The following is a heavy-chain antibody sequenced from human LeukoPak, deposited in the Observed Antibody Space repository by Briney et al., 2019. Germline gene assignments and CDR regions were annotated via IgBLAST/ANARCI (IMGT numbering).Heavy chain of an antibody. Sequence: GGSLRLSCAASGFTFSSYAMSWVRQAPGKGLEWVSTISDSGGSTYYADSVKGRFIISRDNTKNSLYLQMNSLRAEDTAVYYCARDRYSGSGSYHSWFNPWGQGTLVTVSS. CDR3: ARDRYSGSGSYHSWFNP. CDR1: GFTFSSYA. D-gene: IGHD3-10*01. CDR2: ISDSGGST. V-gene: IGHV3-23*01. J-gene: IGHJ5*02.